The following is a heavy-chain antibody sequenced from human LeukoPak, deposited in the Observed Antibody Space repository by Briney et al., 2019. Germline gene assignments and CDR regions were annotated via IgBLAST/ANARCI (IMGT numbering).Heavy chain of an antibody. J-gene: IGHJ4*02. Sequence: KPGGSLRLSCAASGFTFSNAWMSWVRQAPGKGLEWVGRIKSKTDGGTTDYAAPVKGRFTISRDDSKNTMYLQMNSLKPAHTAVYYCTTDQAPDYDFWSGYPRSTYFASWGQGTLVTVSS. CDR3: TTDQAPDYDFWSGYPRSTYFAS. CDR2: IKSKTDGGTT. CDR1: GFTFSNAW. V-gene: IGHV3-15*01. D-gene: IGHD3-3*01.